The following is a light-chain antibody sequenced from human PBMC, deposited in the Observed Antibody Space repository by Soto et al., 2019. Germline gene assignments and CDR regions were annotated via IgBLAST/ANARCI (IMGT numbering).Light chain of an antibody. J-gene: IGLJ1*01. CDR3: QSYDSSLVYV. V-gene: IGLV1-40*01. CDR2: GNS. Sequence: HSALTQAPSGSGAPGQRGTISCTGSSSNIGAGYDVHWYQQLPGTAPKLLIYGNSNRPSGVPDRFSSSKSGTSASLAITGLQAEDEADYYCQSYDSSLVYVFGTGTKVTVL. CDR1: SSNIGAGYD.